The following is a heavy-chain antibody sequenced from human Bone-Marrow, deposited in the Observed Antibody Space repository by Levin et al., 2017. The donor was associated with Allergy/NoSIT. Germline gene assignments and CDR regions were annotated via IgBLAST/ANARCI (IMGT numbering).Heavy chain of an antibody. CDR1: GFSFSSYW. Sequence: PGGSLRLSCATSGFSFSSYWMTWVRQAPGKGLEWVANIKEDGSEKYLVDSVKDRFTISRDNAKNSLYLQMNSLRAEDTAVYYCARDAGWLQLQYGIFDNWGQGTLVTVSS. V-gene: IGHV3-7*01. J-gene: IGHJ4*02. D-gene: IGHD5-24*01. CDR3: ARDAGWLQLQYGIFDN. CDR2: IKEDGSEK.